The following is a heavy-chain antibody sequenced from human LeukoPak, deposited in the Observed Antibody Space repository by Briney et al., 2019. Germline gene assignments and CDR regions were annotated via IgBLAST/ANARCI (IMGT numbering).Heavy chain of an antibody. J-gene: IGHJ4*02. CDR3: ARHSGSYYADFDS. Sequence: SETLSLTCTVSGGSISSSSYYWGWIRQPPGKGLEWIGYIYYSGSAYYNPSLESRVTVSVDTSKNHFSLKLSSVTAADTAVYYCARHSGSYYADFDSWGQGTLVTVSS. D-gene: IGHD1-26*01. V-gene: IGHV4-39*01. CDR2: IYYSGSA. CDR1: GGSISSSSYY.